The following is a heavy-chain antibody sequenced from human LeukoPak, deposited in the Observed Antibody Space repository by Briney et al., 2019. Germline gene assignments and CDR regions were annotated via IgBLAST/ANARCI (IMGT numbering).Heavy chain of an antibody. CDR2: ISSDGRDK. CDR3: ANERTVAGIFDY. D-gene: IGHD6-19*01. Sequence: PGGSLRLSCAASGFTFSRYAMHWVRQAPGKGLEWVAVISSDGRDKHYADSVKGQFTISRDNSKNTLYLQMNSLRAEDTAVYYCANERTVAGIFDYWGQGTLVTVSS. J-gene: IGHJ4*02. CDR1: GFTFSRYA. V-gene: IGHV3-30*18.